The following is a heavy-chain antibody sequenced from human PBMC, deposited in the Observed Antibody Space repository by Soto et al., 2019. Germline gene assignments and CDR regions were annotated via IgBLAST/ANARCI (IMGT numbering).Heavy chain of an antibody. J-gene: IGHJ3*02. V-gene: IGHV4-61*01. CDR3: ARRSQDPTYYDSSGTIHGYAFDI. Sequence: SEPLSLTCTVSGGSVSSGSYYWSWIRQPPGKGMEWIGYIYYSGSTKYNPSLKSRVTISVDTSKNQFSLKLISVTASDTAVYYCARRSQDPTYYDSSGTIHGYAFDIWGQGTMVTVSS. CDR1: GGSVSSGSYY. D-gene: IGHD3-22*01. CDR2: IYYSGST.